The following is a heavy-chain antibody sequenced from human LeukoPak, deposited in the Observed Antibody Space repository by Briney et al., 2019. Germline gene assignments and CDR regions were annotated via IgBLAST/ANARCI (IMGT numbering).Heavy chain of an antibody. CDR2: IRFDGSVR. V-gene: IGHV3-33*06. Sequence: GGSLRPSCAASGFTFDTHGMHWVRQAPGKGLEWVAAIRFDGSVRHYSDAVKGRFTISRDNSLNTLYLQMNSLRVEDTAMYYCAKDTAIQFLEPAFWGQGTLVTVSS. CDR3: AKDTAIQFLEPAF. D-gene: IGHD3-3*01. J-gene: IGHJ4*02. CDR1: GFTFDTHG.